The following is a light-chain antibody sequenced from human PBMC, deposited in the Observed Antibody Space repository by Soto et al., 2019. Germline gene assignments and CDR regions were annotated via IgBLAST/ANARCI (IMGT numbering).Light chain of an antibody. J-gene: IGKJ1*01. CDR2: GAS. V-gene: IGKV3-15*01. CDR3: QQYYTWPRT. Sequence: EIVMTQSPATLSVSPGERASLSCRASQSVTSNLAWYQQKPGQAPRLLIFGASTRATGIPARFSGSGSGTQFTLTISSLQSEDFAVYYCQQYYTWPRTFGQGTKVHIK. CDR1: QSVTSN.